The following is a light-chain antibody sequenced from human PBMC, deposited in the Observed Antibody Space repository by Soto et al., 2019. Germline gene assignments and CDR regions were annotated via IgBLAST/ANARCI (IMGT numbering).Light chain of an antibody. Sequence: QSALTQPPSTSGTPGQRVTISCSGTISNIGGNTVNWYQHVPGSAPKLLIYRDDQRPSGVPDRFSGSKSATSASLAISGLQSEDEADYYCAAWDDGLKGGLFGGGTKLTVL. CDR2: RDD. V-gene: IGLV1-44*01. J-gene: IGLJ2*01. CDR1: ISNIGGNT. CDR3: AAWDDGLKGGL.